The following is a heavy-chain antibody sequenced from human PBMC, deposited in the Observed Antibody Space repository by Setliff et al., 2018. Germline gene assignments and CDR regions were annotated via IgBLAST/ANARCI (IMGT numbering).Heavy chain of an antibody. CDR2: IFWSGTT. Sequence: PSETLSLTCTVSGDSISPHYWSWVRQPPGKGLEWIGTIFWSGTTYYNPSLNSRGTISVDTSRDQFSLRLSSVTAADTAVYYCARLGQWRVLGFFDYWGQGALVTVSS. D-gene: IGHD6-19*01. J-gene: IGHJ4*02. CDR3: ARLGQWRVLGFFDY. V-gene: IGHV4-59*11. CDR1: GDSISPHY.